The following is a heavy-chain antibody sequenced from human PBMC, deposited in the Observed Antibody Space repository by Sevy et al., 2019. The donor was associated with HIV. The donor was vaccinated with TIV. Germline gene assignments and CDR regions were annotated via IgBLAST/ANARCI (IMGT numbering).Heavy chain of an antibody. V-gene: IGHV1-69*06. D-gene: IGHD2-2*01. CDR3: ARSVPAAMTGFYYYYYYMDV. CDR1: GGTFSSYA. CDR2: IIPIFGTA. Sequence: ASVKVSCKASGGTFSSYAISWVRQAPGQGLEWMGGIIPIFGTANYAQKFQGRVTITADKSTSTAYMELSSLRSEDTAGYYCARSVPAAMTGFYYYYYYMDVWGKGTTVTVSS. J-gene: IGHJ6*03.